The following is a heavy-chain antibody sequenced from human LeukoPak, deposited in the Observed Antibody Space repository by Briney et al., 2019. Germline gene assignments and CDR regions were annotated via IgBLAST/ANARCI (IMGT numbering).Heavy chain of an antibody. D-gene: IGHD6-13*01. CDR1: GFTFSSYA. J-gene: IGHJ1*01. CDR3: AKTPLYSSSWPPEYFQH. V-gene: IGHV3-30*02. CDR2: IRYDGSNK. Sequence: PGGSLRLSCAASGFTFSSYAMSWVRQAPGKGLEWVAFIRYDGSNKYYADSVKGRFTISRDNSKNTLYLQMNSLRAEDTAVYYCAKTPLYSSSWPPEYFQHWGQGTLATVSS.